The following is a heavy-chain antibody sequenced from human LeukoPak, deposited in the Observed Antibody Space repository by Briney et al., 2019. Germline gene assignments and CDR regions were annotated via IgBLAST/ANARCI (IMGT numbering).Heavy chain of an antibody. J-gene: IGHJ4*02. CDR2: ISSSSSYI. CDR1: GFTFSSYS. V-gene: IGHV3-21*01. D-gene: IGHD5-18*01. CDR3: ASGGYSYGFVSDY. Sequence: GGSLRLSCAASGFTFSSYSMNWVRQAPGKGLEWVSSISSSSSYIYYADSVKGRFTISRDNAKNSLYLQMNSLRAEDTAVYYCASGGYSYGFVSDYWGQGTPVTVSS.